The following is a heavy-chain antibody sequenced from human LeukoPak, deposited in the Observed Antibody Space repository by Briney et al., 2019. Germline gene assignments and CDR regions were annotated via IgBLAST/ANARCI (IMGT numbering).Heavy chain of an antibody. CDR2: ISSSSSYI. V-gene: IGHV3-21*01. Sequence: PGGSLRLSCAASGFTFSSYSMKWVRPAPGEGLGWVSSISSSSSYIYYADSVKGRFTISRDNAKNSLYMQMNSLRAEDTAVYYCARVEMATIADYWGQGTLVTVSS. CDR3: ARVEMATIADY. CDR1: GFTFSSYS. J-gene: IGHJ4*02. D-gene: IGHD5-24*01.